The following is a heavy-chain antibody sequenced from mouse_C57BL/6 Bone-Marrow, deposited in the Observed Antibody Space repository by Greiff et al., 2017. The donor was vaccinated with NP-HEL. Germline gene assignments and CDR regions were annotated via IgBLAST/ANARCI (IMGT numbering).Heavy chain of an antibody. CDR1: GFNIKDDY. V-gene: IGHV14-4*01. J-gene: IGHJ3*01. CDR2: IDPENGDT. D-gene: IGHD2-4*01. CDR3: TTNYDEASWFAY. Sequence: VQLQQSGAELVRPGASVKLSCTASGFNIKDDYMHWVKQRPEQGLEWIGWIDPENGDTEYASKFPGTATITADTSSNTAYLQLSSLTSEDTAVYYCTTNYDEASWFAYWGQGTLVTVSA.